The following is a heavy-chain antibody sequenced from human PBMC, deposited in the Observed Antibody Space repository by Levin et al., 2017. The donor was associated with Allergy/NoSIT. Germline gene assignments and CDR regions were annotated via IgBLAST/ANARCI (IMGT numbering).Heavy chain of an antibody. CDR2: ISASGSSI. J-gene: IGHJ4*02. Sequence: PGESLKISCAASGFTFSNYYMSWIRQAPGKGLEWVSYISASGSSIYYADSVKGRFTISRDNAKNSLFLQMNSLRPEDTAVYYCAREGDGGDGYVDYWGQGTRVTVSS. CDR3: AREGDGGDGYVDY. CDR1: GFTFSNYY. V-gene: IGHV3-11*01. D-gene: IGHD4-23*01.